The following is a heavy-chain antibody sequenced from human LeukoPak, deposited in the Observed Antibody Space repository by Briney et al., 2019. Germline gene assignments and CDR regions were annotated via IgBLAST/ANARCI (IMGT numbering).Heavy chain of an antibody. V-gene: IGHV1-69*04. CDR3: ARDQGLTAPPPYGLNV. D-gene: IGHD5-18*01. CDR2: IIPALNIT. CDR1: GGTFSSSA. Sequence: SVKVSCKTSGGTFSSSAITWVRQAPGQGLEWMGRIIPALNITSYAQKFQGRVTITADTSTSTAYMELSSLRSEETAVYYCARDQGLTAPPPYGLNVWGQGTTVTVSS. J-gene: IGHJ6*02.